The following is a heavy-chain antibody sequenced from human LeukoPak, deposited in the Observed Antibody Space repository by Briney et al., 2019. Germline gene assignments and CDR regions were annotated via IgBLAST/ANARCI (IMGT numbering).Heavy chain of an antibody. D-gene: IGHD4-11*01. V-gene: IGHV1-69*06. CDR3: ARNYLYSNYRSWFDP. J-gene: IGHJ5*02. CDR2: IIPIFGTA. CDR1: GGTFSSYA. Sequence: ASVKVSCKASGGTFSSYAISWVRQAPGQGLEWMGGIIPIFGTANYAQKFQGRVTITADKSTSTAYMELSSLRSEDTAVYYCARNYLYSNYRSWFDPWGQGTLVTVSS.